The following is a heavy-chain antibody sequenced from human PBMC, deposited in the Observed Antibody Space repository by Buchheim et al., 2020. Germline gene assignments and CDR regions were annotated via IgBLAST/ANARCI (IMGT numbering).Heavy chain of an antibody. CDR2: ISSSSSTI. V-gene: IGHV3-48*01. CDR3: ARGPGYDFWSGAYYYMDV. Sequence: EVQLVESGGGLVQPGGSLRLSCAASGFTFSSYSMNWVRQAPGKGLEWVSYISSSSSTIYYADSVKGRFTISRAHAKHSLYLQMNSLRAEDTAVYYCARGPGYDFWSGAYYYMDVWGKGTT. CDR1: GFTFSSYS. D-gene: IGHD3-3*01. J-gene: IGHJ6*03.